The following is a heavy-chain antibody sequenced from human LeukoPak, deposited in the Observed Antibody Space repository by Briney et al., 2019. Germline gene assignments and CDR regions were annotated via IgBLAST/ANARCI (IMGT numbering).Heavy chain of an antibody. V-gene: IGHV1-18*01. J-gene: IGHJ5*02. D-gene: IGHD4-23*01. CDR2: ISAYNGNT. Sequence: ASVKVSCKASGHTSTTYAIHWVRQAPGQGLEWMGWISAYNGNTNYAQKLQGRVTMTADTSTSTAYMELRSLRSDDTAVYYCARDGDYGGNFEFDPWGQGTLVTVSS. CDR1: GHTSTTYA. CDR3: ARDGDYGGNFEFDP.